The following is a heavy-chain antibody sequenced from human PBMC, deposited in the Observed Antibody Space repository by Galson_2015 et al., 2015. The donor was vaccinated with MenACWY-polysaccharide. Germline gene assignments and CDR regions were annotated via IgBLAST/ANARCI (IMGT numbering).Heavy chain of an antibody. Sequence: SLRLSCAASGFTFNSFAMHWVRQAPGKGLEWVALISYDASNKFYADSLKGRFTISRDNSRNTLYLQMDSLRAEDTALYYCARSTYDSGGGGLDPWGQGTLVTVSS. J-gene: IGHJ5*02. CDR1: GFTFNSFA. CDR3: ARSTYDSGGGGLDP. CDR2: ISYDASNK. V-gene: IGHV3-30-3*01. D-gene: IGHD3-22*01.